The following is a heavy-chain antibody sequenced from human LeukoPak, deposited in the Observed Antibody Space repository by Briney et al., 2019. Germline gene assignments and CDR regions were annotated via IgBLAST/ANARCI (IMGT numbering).Heavy chain of an antibody. V-gene: IGHV1-2*02. CDR2: TDPNSGGT. CDR3: ARGGSTFLGVLND. Sequence: GASVKVSCKPSGYTFTAHYIHWVRQAPPQGLQWMGVTDPNSGGTNNAQKFQGRVTMTRDPSISTAYMELSRLRSNDTAVSYCARGGSTFLGVLNDWGQGDRVTVSS. CDR1: GYTFTAHY. J-gene: IGHJ4*02. D-gene: IGHD3-3*01.